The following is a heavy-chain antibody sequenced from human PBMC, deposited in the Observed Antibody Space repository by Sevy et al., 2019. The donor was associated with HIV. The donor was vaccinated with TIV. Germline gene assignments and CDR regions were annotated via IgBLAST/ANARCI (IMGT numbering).Heavy chain of an antibody. J-gene: IGHJ6*02. CDR2: IYTSGST. CDR1: GGSISSYY. Sequence: SETLSLTCTVSGGSISSYYWSWIRQPAGKGLEWIGRIYTSGSTNYNPSLKSRVTMSVDTSKNQFSLKLSSVTAADTVVYYCASGRSIYDFWSGYGDYYYYGMDVWGQGTTVTVSS. D-gene: IGHD3-3*01. CDR3: ASGRSIYDFWSGYGDYYYYGMDV. V-gene: IGHV4-4*07.